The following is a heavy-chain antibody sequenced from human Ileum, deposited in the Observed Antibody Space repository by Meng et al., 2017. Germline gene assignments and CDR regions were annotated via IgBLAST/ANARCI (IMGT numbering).Heavy chain of an antibody. J-gene: IGHJ4*02. CDR3: ASQTNTGH. Sequence: VQLVESGGGLSQPVGSLRLSCSASGFTLTSYYMHWVRQAPGKGLVWVSAINSDGSITTYADSVKGRFTISRDNAKNTLYLQMDSLRGEDTAVYYCASQTNTGHWGQGALVTVSS. CDR2: INSDGSIT. D-gene: IGHD4-17*01. V-gene: IGHV3-74*03. CDR1: GFTLTSYY.